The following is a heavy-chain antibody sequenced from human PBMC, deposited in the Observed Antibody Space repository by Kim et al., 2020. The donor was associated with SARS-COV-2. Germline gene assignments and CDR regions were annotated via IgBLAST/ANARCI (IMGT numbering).Heavy chain of an antibody. V-gene: IGHV3-72*01. CDR3: VRVNYGSYHPD. D-gene: IGHD3-16*01. J-gene: IGHJ1*01. Sequence: TTDYAESVKGRFTISRDDSKGSLYLHMNSLKTEDTAIYYCVRVNYGSYHPDWGQGTLVTVSS. CDR2: TT.